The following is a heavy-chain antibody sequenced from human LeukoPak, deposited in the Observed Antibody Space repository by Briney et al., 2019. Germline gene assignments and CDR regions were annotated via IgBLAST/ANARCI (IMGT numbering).Heavy chain of an antibody. CDR2: IIPILGIA. CDR3: ARDSVESWSYGMDV. Sequence: GASVKVSCKASGGTFSSYAISWVRQAPGQGLEWMGRIIPILGIANYAQKFRGRVTITADKSTSTAYMELSSLRSEDTAVYYCARDSVESWSYGMDVWGQGTMVTVSS. V-gene: IGHV1-69*04. J-gene: IGHJ6*02. D-gene: IGHD3-10*01. CDR1: GGTFSSYA.